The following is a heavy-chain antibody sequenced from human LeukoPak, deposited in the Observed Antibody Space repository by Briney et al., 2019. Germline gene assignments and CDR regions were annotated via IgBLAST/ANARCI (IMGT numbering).Heavy chain of an antibody. CDR1: GGSFSGYY. V-gene: IGHV4-34*01. D-gene: IGHD6-19*01. CDR2: INHSGST. J-gene: IGHJ4*02. CDR3: ARDSYTLYSSGWTGGVGY. Sequence: PSETLSLTCAVYGGSFSGYYWSWIRQPPGKGLEWIGEINHSGSTNYNPSLKSRVTISVDTSKNQFSLKLSSVTAVDTAVYYCARDSYTLYSSGWTGGVGYWGQGTLVTVSS.